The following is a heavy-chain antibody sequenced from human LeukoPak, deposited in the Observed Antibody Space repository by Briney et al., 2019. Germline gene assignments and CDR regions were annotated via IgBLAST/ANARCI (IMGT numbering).Heavy chain of an antibody. Sequence: PGGSLRLSCAASGFTFSSYAMTWVRQAPGKGLEWVSIISGSSDNTYYSDSVKGRFTISRDNSKNTLYLQMNSLRAEDTAVYYCAKSSSGWYFDYWGQGTLVTVSS. CDR3: AKSSSGWYFDY. CDR1: GFTFSSYA. D-gene: IGHD6-19*01. J-gene: IGHJ4*02. CDR2: ISGSSDNT. V-gene: IGHV3-23*01.